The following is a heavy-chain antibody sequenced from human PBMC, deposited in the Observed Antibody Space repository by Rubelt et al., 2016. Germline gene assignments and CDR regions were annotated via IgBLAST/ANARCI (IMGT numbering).Heavy chain of an antibody. CDR3: GRGNSWYPL. CDR2: IDPRDSYI. Sequence: EVQLVQSGAEVKKPGESLRISCKGSGYNFTTYWISWVRQTPGKGLEWMGRIDPRDSYINYSPSFQGHGTISADKSISTAYLQWSSLKASDTAMYYCGRGNSWYPLWGQGTLVTVSS. J-gene: IGHJ4*02. V-gene: IGHV5-10-1*03. CDR1: GYNFTTYW. D-gene: IGHD6-13*01.